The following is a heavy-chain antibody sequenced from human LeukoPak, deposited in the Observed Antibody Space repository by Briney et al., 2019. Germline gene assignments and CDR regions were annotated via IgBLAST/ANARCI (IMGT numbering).Heavy chain of an antibody. V-gene: IGHV4-39*01. CDR2: IHNSGST. J-gene: IGHJ4*02. Sequence: PSETLSLTCSVSGDSLSSSVHYWGWIRQPPGKGLEWIWLIHNSGSTYYNSSLKSRVTISVDTSKNVVSLKLSSVTAADTAVFYCARRAREGYPRFDYWGQGTLVTVSS. CDR1: GDSLSSSVHY. CDR3: ARRAREGYPRFDY. D-gene: IGHD5-24*01.